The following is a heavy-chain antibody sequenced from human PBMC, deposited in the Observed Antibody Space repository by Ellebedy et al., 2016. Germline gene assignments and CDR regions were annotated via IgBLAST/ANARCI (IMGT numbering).Heavy chain of an antibody. D-gene: IGHD3-10*01. Sequence: GGSLRLSCAASGFTFSSYWMYWVRQAPGKGLEWVASIKEDGSFKQYVDSVRGRFTISRDNAKNSLYLQMNGLRVEDTAIYYCATDLHPFTRGWGYWGQGTLVTVSS. CDR1: GFTFSSYW. J-gene: IGHJ4*02. CDR3: ATDLHPFTRGWGY. CDR2: IKEDGSFK. V-gene: IGHV3-7*01.